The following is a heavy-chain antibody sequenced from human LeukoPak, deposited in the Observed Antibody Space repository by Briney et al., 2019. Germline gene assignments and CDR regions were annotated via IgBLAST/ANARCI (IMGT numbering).Heavy chain of an antibody. D-gene: IGHD2-2*01. Sequence: GGSLRLSCAASGFTFSDYYMSWIRQAPGKGLEWVSYISSSGSTIYYADSVKGRFTISRDNSKNTLYLQMNSLRAEDTAVYYCARGGGVRYCSSTSCLGLDYWGQGTLVTVSS. CDR1: GFTFSDYY. CDR3: ARGGGVRYCSSTSCLGLDY. V-gene: IGHV3-11*04. CDR2: ISSSGSTI. J-gene: IGHJ4*02.